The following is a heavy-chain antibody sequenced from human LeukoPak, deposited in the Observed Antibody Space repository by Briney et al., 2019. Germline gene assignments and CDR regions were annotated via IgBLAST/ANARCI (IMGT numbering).Heavy chain of an antibody. D-gene: IGHD6-6*01. J-gene: IGHJ4*02. CDR2: IIPIFGTA. V-gene: IGHV1-69*13. CDR3: AREGIAARTYFDY. CDR1: GYTFTSYG. Sequence: SVKVSCKASGYTFTSYGISWVRQAPGQGLEWMGGIIPIFGTANYAQKFQGRVTITADESTSTAYMELSSLRSEDTAVYYCAREGIAARTYFDYWGQGTLVTVSS.